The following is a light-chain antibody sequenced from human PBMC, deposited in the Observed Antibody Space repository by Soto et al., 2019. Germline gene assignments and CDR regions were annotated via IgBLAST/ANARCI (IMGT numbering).Light chain of an antibody. CDR3: QQHSNWTIT. Sequence: DIVLTQSPATLSLSPGERATLSCKASQSVSSYLAWYQQKHGQAPRLFIYDASNRATGIPARFSGSVSGTDGTITISSLETEDGSVYYCQQHSNWTITFGQGTKVDIK. CDR2: DAS. J-gene: IGKJ1*01. CDR1: QSVSSY. V-gene: IGKV3-11*01.